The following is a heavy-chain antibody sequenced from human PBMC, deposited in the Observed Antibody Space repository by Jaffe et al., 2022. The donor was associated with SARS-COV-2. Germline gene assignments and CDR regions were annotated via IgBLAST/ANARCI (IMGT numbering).Heavy chain of an antibody. D-gene: IGHD6-19*01. CDR1: GFTFSSYA. V-gene: IGHV3-23*01. J-gene: IGHJ6*02. CDR2: ISGSGGST. Sequence: EVQLLESGGGLVQPGGSLRLSCAASGFTFSSYAMSWVRQAPGKGLEWVSAISGSGGSTYYADSVKGRFTISRDNSKNTLYLQMNSLRAEDTAVYYCAKTGRADHYYYYGMDVWGQGTTVTVSS. CDR3: AKTGRADHYYYYGMDV.